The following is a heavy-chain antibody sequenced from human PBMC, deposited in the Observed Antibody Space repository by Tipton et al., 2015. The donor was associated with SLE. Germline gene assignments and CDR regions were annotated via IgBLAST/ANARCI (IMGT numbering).Heavy chain of an antibody. CDR3: ARHGSMIVAVGY. CDR2: ISYSGST. D-gene: IGHD3-22*01. V-gene: IGHV4-39*01. J-gene: IGHJ4*02. CDR1: GGSISSSSYS. Sequence: TLSLTCTVSGGSISSSSYSWGWIRQPPGKGLEWIGSISYSGSTYYNPSLKSRVTISVDTSKNQFSLKLRSVTAADTAVYYCARHGSMIVAVGYWGQGTLVTVSS.